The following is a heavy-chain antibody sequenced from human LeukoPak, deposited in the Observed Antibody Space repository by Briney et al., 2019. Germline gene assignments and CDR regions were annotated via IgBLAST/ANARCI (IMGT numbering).Heavy chain of an antibody. D-gene: IGHD6-13*01. Sequence: SVTVSCKSSGYAFTSYAISWVRQAPGQGLEWMGGIIPIFGTANYAQKFQGRVTITTDESTSTAYMELSSLRSEDTAVYYCATHSSSWYDQYFQHWGQGTLVTVSS. J-gene: IGHJ1*01. CDR1: GYAFTSYA. CDR2: IIPIFGTA. V-gene: IGHV1-69*05. CDR3: ATHSSSWYDQYFQH.